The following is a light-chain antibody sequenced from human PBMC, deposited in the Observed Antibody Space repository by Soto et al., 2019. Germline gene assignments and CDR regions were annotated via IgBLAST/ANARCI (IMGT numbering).Light chain of an antibody. CDR2: GAS. CDR3: KQYSDSPPT. J-gene: IGKJ1*01. V-gene: IGKV3-20*01. Sequence: SVLTQSPGTLSLSPGERATLACRASQSVFSSLAWYQQRPGQAPRLLIFGASDRATGIPDRFSGSGSGTDFTLTIDRLEPEDFAMYYCKQYSDSPPTFGQGTKVDIK. CDR1: QSVFSS.